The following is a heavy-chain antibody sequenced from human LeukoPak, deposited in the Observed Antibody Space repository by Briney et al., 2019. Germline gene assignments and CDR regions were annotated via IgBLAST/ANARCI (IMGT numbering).Heavy chain of an antibody. CDR1: GLYFSSYS. CDR3: ARDRFDPGTAMVRDAFDI. CDR2: ISHDGTNQ. D-gene: IGHD5-18*01. Sequence: GRSLRLSCAASGLYFSSYSFHWVRQAPGKGLEWVAVISHDGTNQYYADSVKGRFTVYRDNSKNTLYLQMNSLRTNDTAVYYCARDRFDPGTAMVRDAFDIWGRGTLVTVSS. V-gene: IGHV3-30*04. J-gene: IGHJ3*02.